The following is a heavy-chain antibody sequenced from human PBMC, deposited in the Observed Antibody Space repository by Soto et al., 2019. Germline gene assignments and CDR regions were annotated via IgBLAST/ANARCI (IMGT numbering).Heavy chain of an antibody. CDR2: ISGSGGST. Sequence: GGSLRLSCAASGFTFSSYAMSWVRQAPGKGLEWVSAISGSGGSTYYADSVKGRFTISRDNSKNTLYLQMNSLRAEDTAVYYCAKDQEKQQLVTGFDYWGQGTLVTVSS. V-gene: IGHV3-23*01. CDR1: GFTFSSYA. J-gene: IGHJ4*02. D-gene: IGHD6-13*01. CDR3: AKDQEKQQLVTGFDY.